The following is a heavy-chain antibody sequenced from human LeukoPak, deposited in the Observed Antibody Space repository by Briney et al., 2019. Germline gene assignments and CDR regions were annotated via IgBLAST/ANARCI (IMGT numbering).Heavy chain of an antibody. J-gene: IGHJ6*03. CDR2: MNPNTGNT. CDR3: ARGRWAARPKYYYYMDV. CDR1: ECTFTIYD. D-gene: IGHD6-6*01. Sequence: ASVNVSCKASECTFTIYDINWVRQATGQGLEWMGRMNPNTGNTGYAQKFQGRVTITRDTSISTAYMELSSLRSEDTAVYYCARGRWAARPKYYYYMDVWGKGTTVTVSS. V-gene: IGHV1-8*03.